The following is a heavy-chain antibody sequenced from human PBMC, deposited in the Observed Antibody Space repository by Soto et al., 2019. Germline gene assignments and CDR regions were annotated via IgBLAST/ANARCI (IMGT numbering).Heavy chain of an antibody. V-gene: IGHV1-69*13. CDR3: ARGGNSDMSYYYYGMDV. Sequence: ASVKASCKACGYTVTSYGISWVRQTPGQGLEWMGGIIANFGTANYAQKFQGRVTMTADESTSTAYMELRSLRSEDTAVYYCARGGNSDMSYYYYGMDVWGQGTTVTVSS. J-gene: IGHJ6*02. CDR1: GYTVTSYG. CDR2: IIANFGTA. D-gene: IGHD2-21*02.